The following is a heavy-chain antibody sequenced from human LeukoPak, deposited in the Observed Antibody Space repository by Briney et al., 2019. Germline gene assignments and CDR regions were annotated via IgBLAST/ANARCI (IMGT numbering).Heavy chain of an antibody. V-gene: IGHV1-2*02. CDR2: INPNSGGT. D-gene: IGHD6-19*01. CDR3: ASTVAGYYYYYYMDV. Sequence: GASVKVSCKASGYTFTGYYMHWVRQAPGQGLEWMRWINPNSGGTNYAQKFQGRVTMTRDTSISTAYMELSRLRSDDTAVYYCASTVAGYYYYYYMDVWGKGTTVTVSS. CDR1: GYTFTGYY. J-gene: IGHJ6*03.